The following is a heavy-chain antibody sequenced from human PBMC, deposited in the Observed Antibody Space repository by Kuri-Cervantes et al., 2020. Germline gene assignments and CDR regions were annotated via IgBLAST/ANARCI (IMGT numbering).Heavy chain of an antibody. CDR1: GGSFNSYY. CDR2: VYYDGEN. Sequence: GSLRLSCSVSGGSFNSYYWNWIRQPPGKGLEWIGNVYYDGENKYNPSLKSRVIVSLDTSRNQFSLKLSSVTAADTDVYYCASGAMIADNDVFDIWGQGTMVTVSS. V-gene: IGHV4-59*01. J-gene: IGHJ3*02. CDR3: ASGAMIADNDVFDI. D-gene: IGHD3-22*01.